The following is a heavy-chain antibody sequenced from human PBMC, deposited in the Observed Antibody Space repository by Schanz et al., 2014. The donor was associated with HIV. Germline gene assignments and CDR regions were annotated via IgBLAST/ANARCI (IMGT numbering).Heavy chain of an antibody. Sequence: EVHLVESGGDLVQPGGSLRLSCAASGFTFSSYSMNWVRQAPGKGLEWIAHISLSSGTKYNADSVKGRFTISRDNAKNSLYLQMNSLRAEDTALYYCAKDNGGWLHPYGMDVWGQGTTVTVSS. CDR1: GFTFSSYS. D-gene: IGHD5-12*01. CDR2: ISLSSGTK. J-gene: IGHJ6*02. V-gene: IGHV3-48*04. CDR3: AKDNGGWLHPYGMDV.